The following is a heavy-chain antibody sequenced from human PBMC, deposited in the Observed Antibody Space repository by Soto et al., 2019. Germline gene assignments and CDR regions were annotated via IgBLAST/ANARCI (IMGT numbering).Heavy chain of an antibody. CDR1: GYTFTSYG. V-gene: IGHV1-18*01. CDR3: ATDTIAAAVYYLDY. CDR2: ISAYNGNT. Sequence: ASVKVSCKASGYTFTSYGISWVRQAPGQGLEWMGWISAYNGNTKYSQKFQGRVTITRDTSASTAYMEMSSLRSEDTAVYYCATDTIAAAVYYLDYWGQGTLVTVSS. J-gene: IGHJ4*02. D-gene: IGHD6-13*01.